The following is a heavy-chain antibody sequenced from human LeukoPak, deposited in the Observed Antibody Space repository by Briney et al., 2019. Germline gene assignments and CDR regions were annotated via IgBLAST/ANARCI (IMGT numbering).Heavy chain of an antibody. J-gene: IGHJ4*02. Sequence: GGSLRLSCAASGFTFSSYGMTWVRQAPGKGLEWVSYISSSSSTIYYADSVKGRFTISRDNAKNSLYLQLNSLRAEDTAVYYCAKDRRYYYDSSGYYYDDYWGQGTLVTVSS. V-gene: IGHV3-48*01. CDR3: AKDRRYYYDSSGYYYDDY. CDR2: ISSSSSTI. CDR1: GFTFSSYG. D-gene: IGHD3-22*01.